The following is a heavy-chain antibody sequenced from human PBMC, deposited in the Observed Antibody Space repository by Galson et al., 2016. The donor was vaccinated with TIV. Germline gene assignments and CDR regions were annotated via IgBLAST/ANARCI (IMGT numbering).Heavy chain of an antibody. Sequence: SVKVSCKASGYSFTSYGISWVRQAPGQGPEWMGWISTNNGDRKYVQKFQARVIMTTDTSTTTAFMELRSLKSDDTAVYFCARGRVDIVAVPAAHPGYYFDLWGQGTLVTVSS. D-gene: IGHD2-21*02. CDR1: GYSFTSYG. J-gene: IGHJ4*02. V-gene: IGHV1-18*01. CDR2: ISTNNGDR. CDR3: ARGRVDIVAVPAAHPGYYFDL.